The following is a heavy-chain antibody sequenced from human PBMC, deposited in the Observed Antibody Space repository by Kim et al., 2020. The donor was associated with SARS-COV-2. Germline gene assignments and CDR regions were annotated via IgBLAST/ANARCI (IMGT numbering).Heavy chain of an antibody. CDR1: GGSFSGYY. CDR3: ARAILDFSHVRHAFDI. J-gene: IGHJ3*02. CDR2: INHSGST. D-gene: IGHD1-1*01. V-gene: IGHV4-34*01. Sequence: SETLSLTCAVYGGSFSGYYWSWIRQPPGKGLEWIGEINHSGSTNYNPSLKSRVTISVDTSKNQFSLKLSSVTAADTAVYYCARAILDFSHVRHAFDIWGQGTMVTVSS.